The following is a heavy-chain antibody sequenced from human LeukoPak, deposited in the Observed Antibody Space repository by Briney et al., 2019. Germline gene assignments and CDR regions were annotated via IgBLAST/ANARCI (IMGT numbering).Heavy chain of an antibody. V-gene: IGHV3-74*03. CDR3: ARGYTYGSIDY. Sequence: GGSLRLSCAASGFTFSSYSMNWVRQAPGKGLVWVSRINKDGSSITYADSVKGRFTISRDNAKNTLYLQMNSLRAEDTAVYYCARGYTYGSIDYWGQGTLVTVSS. J-gene: IGHJ4*02. D-gene: IGHD5-18*01. CDR1: GFTFSSYS. CDR2: INKDGSSI.